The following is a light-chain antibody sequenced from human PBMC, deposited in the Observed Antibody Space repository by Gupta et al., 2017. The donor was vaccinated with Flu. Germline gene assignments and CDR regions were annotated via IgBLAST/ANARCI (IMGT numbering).Light chain of an antibody. CDR1: QSSSSW. V-gene: IGKV1-5*03. CDR2: KAS. Sequence: DIQMTQSHSPLSASVGDRVTITCRASQSSSSWLVWYQQKPGTAPKLLIYKASSLESGVPSRFSGSGSGTEFTLTISSLQPDDFATYYCQQYNSYSYSFGQGTKLEIK. CDR3: QQYNSYSYS. J-gene: IGKJ2*03.